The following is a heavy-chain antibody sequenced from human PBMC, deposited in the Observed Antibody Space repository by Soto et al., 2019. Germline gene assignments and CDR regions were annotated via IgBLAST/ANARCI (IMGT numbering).Heavy chain of an antibody. D-gene: IGHD3-9*01. J-gene: IGHJ4*02. Sequence: GGSLRLSCAASGFTFSDYYMSWIRQVPGKGLEWVSYISNSGRFTTYADSVQGRFTISRDNAKNSLSLQMNNLRADDTAVYYCARDHYDALPEFHTQAFDFWGLGPLVTVYS. CDR2: ISNSGRFT. CDR3: ARDHYDALPEFHTQAFDF. V-gene: IGHV3-11*06. CDR1: GFTFSDYY.